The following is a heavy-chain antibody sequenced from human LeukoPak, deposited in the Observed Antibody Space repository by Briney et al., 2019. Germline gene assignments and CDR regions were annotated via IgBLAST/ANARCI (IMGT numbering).Heavy chain of an antibody. D-gene: IGHD2-21*02. J-gene: IGHJ3*02. CDR1: GGTFSSYA. V-gene: IGHV1-69*01. Sequence: GSSVKVSCKASGGTFSSYAISWVRQAPGQGLEWMGGIIPIFGTANYAQKFQGRVTITADESTSTAYMELSSLRSEDTAMYYCASPWADCGGDCYSFWNDAFDIWGQGTMVTVSS. CDR3: ASPWADCGGDCYSFWNDAFDI. CDR2: IIPIFGTA.